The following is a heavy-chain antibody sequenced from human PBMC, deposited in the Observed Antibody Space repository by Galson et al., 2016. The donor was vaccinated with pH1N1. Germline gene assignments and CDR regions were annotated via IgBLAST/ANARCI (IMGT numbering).Heavy chain of an antibody. J-gene: IGHJ6*03. CDR3: VKDDCSGGSCYSRVDYYYYYMDV. CDR1: GFTFSSYR. CDR2: INRNGGNT. Sequence: SLRLSCAASGFTFSSYRMHWVRQAPGKGLEYISGINRNGGNTEYADSVKGRFTVSRDNSKNTLHLQMSSLRYEDAAVYYCVKDDCSGGSCYSRVDYYYYYMDVLGKGTTVTVSS. D-gene: IGHD2-15*01. V-gene: IGHV3-64D*06.